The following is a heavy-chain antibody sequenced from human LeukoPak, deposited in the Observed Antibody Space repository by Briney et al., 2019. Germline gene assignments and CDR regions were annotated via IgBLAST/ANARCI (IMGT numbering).Heavy chain of an antibody. CDR2: IIPIFGTA. CDR1: GGTFSSYA. CDR3: ARDHPFLYYGSGSYAY. J-gene: IGHJ4*02. V-gene: IGHV1-69*06. D-gene: IGHD3-10*01. Sequence: ASVKVSCKASGGTFSSYAISWVRQAPGQGLEWMGGIIPIFGTANYAQKFQGRVTITADKSTSTAYMELSSLRSEDTAVYYCARDHPFLYYGSGSYAYWGQGTLVTVSS.